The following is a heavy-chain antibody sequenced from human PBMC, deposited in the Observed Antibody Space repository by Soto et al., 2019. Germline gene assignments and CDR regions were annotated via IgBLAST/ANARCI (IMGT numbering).Heavy chain of an antibody. J-gene: IGHJ3*02. CDR1: GGSFSGYY. V-gene: IGHV4-34*01. CDR2: INHSGRT. CDR3: ARGTCVRSAFDI. Sequence: SETLSLTCAVYGGSFSGYYWSWIRQPPGKGLEWIGEINHSGRTNYNPSLKSRVTISVDTSKNQFSLKLSSVTAADTAVYYCARGTCVRSAFDIWGQGTMVTVSS. D-gene: IGHD3-10*01.